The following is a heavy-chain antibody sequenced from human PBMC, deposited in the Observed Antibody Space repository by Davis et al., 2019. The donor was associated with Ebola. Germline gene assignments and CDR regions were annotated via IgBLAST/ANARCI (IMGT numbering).Heavy chain of an antibody. V-gene: IGHV3-30*18. CDR2: ISYDGSNN. CDR1: GFTFSSYG. Sequence: GESLKISCAASGFTFSSYGMHWVRQAPGKGLAWVAVISYDGSNNYYADSVKGRFTISRDNSKNTLYLQMNSLRAEETAVYYCAKGSGSYYYYGMDVWGQGTTVTVSS. CDR3: AKGSGSYYYYGMDV. J-gene: IGHJ6*02.